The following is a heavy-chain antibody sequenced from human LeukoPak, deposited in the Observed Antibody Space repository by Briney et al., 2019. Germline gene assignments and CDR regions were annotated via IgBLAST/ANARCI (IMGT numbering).Heavy chain of an antibody. CDR3: AREPRNINFDWLLAADYFDY. CDR1: GFTFSSYA. Sequence: GGSLRLSCAASGFTFSSYAMHWVRQAPGKGLEWVAVISYDGSNKYYADSVKGRFTISRDNSKNTLYLQMNSLRAEDTAVYYCAREPRNINFDWLLAADYFDYWGQGTLVTFSS. J-gene: IGHJ4*02. CDR2: ISYDGSNK. V-gene: IGHV3-30-3*01. D-gene: IGHD3-9*01.